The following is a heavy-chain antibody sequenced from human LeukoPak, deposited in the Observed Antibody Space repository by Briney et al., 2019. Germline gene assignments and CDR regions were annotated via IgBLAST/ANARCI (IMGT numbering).Heavy chain of an antibody. CDR3: ARVRRQLPNWFDP. CDR2: IYYSGNT. Sequence: SETPSLTCTVSGVSISSSNSYWGWIRQPPGKGLEWIGSIYYSGNTYYNPSLKSRVTISVDKSKNQFSLKLSSVTAADTAVYYCARVRRQLPNWFDPWGQGTLVTVSS. J-gene: IGHJ5*02. CDR1: GVSISSSNSY. V-gene: IGHV4-39*07. D-gene: IGHD2-2*01.